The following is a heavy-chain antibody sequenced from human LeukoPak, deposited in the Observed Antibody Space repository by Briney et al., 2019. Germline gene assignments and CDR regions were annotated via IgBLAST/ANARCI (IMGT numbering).Heavy chain of an antibody. D-gene: IGHD3-22*01. Sequence: GGSLRLSCAASGFTFSSYSMNWVRQAPGKGLEWASNIGGRGGSTFYADSVKGRFTISRDHSKNTVYLQMNSLRVEDTAVYYCARPNYYDASGYYYFDYWGQGTLVTVSS. CDR3: ARPNYYDASGYYYFDY. CDR2: IGGRGGST. J-gene: IGHJ4*02. CDR1: GFTFSSYS. V-gene: IGHV3-23*01.